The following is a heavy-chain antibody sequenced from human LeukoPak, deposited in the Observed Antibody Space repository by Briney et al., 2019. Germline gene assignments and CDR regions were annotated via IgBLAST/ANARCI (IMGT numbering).Heavy chain of an antibody. Sequence: ASVKVSCKASGYTFTSYYMHWMRQAPGQGLEWMGIINPSGGSTSYAQKFQGRVTMTRDTSTSTVYMELSSLRSEDTAVYYCARDLIGYYDSSGYLTDDYWGQGTLVTVSS. CDR3: ARDLIGYYDSSGYLTDDY. D-gene: IGHD3-22*01. V-gene: IGHV1-46*03. CDR2: INPSGGST. CDR1: GYTFTSYY. J-gene: IGHJ4*02.